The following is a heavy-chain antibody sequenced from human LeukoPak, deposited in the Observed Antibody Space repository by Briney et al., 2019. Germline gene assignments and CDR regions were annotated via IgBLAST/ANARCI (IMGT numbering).Heavy chain of an antibody. Sequence: ASVKVSCKASGYTFTSYDINWVRQATGQGLEWMGWMNPNSGNTGYAQKFQGRVTITRNTSISTAYMELSSLRSEDTAVYYCARDVTPKYYDFWSGYPYYYYYGMDVWGQGTTVTVSS. CDR2: MNPNSGNT. CDR1: GYTFTSYD. J-gene: IGHJ6*02. D-gene: IGHD3-3*01. V-gene: IGHV1-8*01. CDR3: ARDVTPKYYDFWSGYPYYYYYGMDV.